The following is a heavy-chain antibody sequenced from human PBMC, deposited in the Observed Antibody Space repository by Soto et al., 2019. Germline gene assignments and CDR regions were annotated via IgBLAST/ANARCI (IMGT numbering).Heavy chain of an antibody. D-gene: IGHD4-4*01. CDR2: INPSGGST. J-gene: IGHJ5*02. Sequence: ASVKVSCKASGYTFTSYYMHWVRQAPGQGLEWMGIINPSGGSTSYAQKFQGRVTMTRDTSTSAVYMELSSLRSEDTAMYYCARDPSTINKLIGVWFDPWGQGTLVTVSS. CDR3: ARDPSTINKLIGVWFDP. CDR1: GYTFTSYY. V-gene: IGHV1-46*01.